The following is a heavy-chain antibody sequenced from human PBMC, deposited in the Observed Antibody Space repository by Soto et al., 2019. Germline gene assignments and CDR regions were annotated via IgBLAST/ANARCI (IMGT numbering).Heavy chain of an antibody. CDR3: VKPGPELYYHPYGMDV. V-gene: IGHV3-15*05. J-gene: IGHJ6*02. CDR1: GFTFREAW. Sequence: GALRLSCEASGFTFREAWMSWVRQAPGKGLEWVGRIKSKVDGETTDYGAPVQGRFIISRDDSEKTLHLQMNSLKDEDSATYYAVKPGPELYYHPYGMDVWGQGTRVTVSS. CDR2: IKSKVDGETT. D-gene: IGHD3-3*02.